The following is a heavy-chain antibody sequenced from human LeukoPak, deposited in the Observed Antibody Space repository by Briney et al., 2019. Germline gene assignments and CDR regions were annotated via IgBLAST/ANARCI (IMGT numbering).Heavy chain of an antibody. CDR2: ISSSGSTI. CDR3: AREGFDSSGYYSD. CDR1: GFTFSSYE. J-gene: IGHJ4*02. V-gene: IGHV3-48*03. D-gene: IGHD3-22*01. Sequence: GGPLRLSCAASGFTFSSYEMNWVRQAPGKGLEWVSYISSSGSTIYYADSVKGRFTISRDNAKNSLYLQMNSLRAEDTAVYYCAREGFDSSGYYSDRGQGTLVTVSS.